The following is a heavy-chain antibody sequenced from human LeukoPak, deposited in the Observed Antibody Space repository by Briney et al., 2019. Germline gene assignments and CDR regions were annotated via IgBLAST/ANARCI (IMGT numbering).Heavy chain of an antibody. J-gene: IGHJ5*02. CDR1: GGSIRSSSYY. D-gene: IGHD5-12*01. V-gene: IGHV4-39*01. CDR2: LYYSGST. Sequence: SETLSLTCTVSGGSIRSSSYYWGWIRQPPGKGLEWIGSLYYSGSTYYNPSLKSRVTISVDTSKNQFSLKLSSVTAADTAVYYCARGASGYDAPGDWFDPWAQGTLVIVSS. CDR3: ARGASGYDAPGDWFDP.